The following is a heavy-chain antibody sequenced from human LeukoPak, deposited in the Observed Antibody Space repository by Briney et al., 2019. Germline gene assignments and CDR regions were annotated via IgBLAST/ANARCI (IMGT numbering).Heavy chain of an antibody. J-gene: IGHJ4*02. Sequence: GGSLRLSCTASGFTFSTYAMHWVRQAPGKGLEWVAVISYDGRNKYFADSVKGRFTISRDNSKNTLYVQMNSLRAEDTAVYYCARDGPFGVTTSYSVVDYWGQGTLVTVSS. D-gene: IGHD4-17*01. CDR1: GFTFSTYA. CDR3: ARDGPFGVTTSYSVVDY. CDR2: ISYDGRNK. V-gene: IGHV3-30*04.